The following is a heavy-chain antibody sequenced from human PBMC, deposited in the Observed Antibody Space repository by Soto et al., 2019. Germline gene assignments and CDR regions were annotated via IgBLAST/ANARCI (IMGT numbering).Heavy chain of an antibody. CDR2: ISAYNGNT. V-gene: IGHV1-18*01. CDR1: GYTFTSYG. CDR3: ALCSSTSCLFSPSFDY. Sequence: GASVKVSCKASGYTFTSYGISWVRQAPGQGLEWMGWISAYNGNTNYAQKLQGRVTMTTDTSTSTAYMELRSLRSDDTAVYYCALCSSTSCLFSPSFDYWGQGTLVTVSS. D-gene: IGHD2-2*01. J-gene: IGHJ4*02.